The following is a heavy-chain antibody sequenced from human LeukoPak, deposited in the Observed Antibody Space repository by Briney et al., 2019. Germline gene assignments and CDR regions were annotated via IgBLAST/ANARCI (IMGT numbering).Heavy chain of an antibody. J-gene: IGHJ6*03. CDR1: GGSISSSSYY. Sequence: SETLSLTCTVSGGSISSSSYYWGWIRQPPGKGLEWIGSIYYSGSTYYNPSLKSRVTISVDTSKNQFSLKLSSVTAADTAVYYCARGWSGGGYYYYMDVWGKGTTVTVSS. CDR2: IYYSGST. D-gene: IGHD3-3*01. CDR3: ARGWSGGGYYYYMDV. V-gene: IGHV4-39*07.